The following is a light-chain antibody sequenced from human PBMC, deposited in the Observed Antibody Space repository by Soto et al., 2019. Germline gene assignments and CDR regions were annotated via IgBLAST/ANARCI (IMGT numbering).Light chain of an antibody. V-gene: IGKV3-20*01. J-gene: IGKJ2*01. CDR3: QQCALSARS. Sequence: EIVLTQSPGTLSLSPGERGTLSCRASQSVTNNYLTWYQQRPGQAPRLLIYDASNRATGVPDRFSGSGSGTEFNLTISRLDAEDFGVYCCQQCALSARSFGQGIRLEIK. CDR1: QSVTNNY. CDR2: DAS.